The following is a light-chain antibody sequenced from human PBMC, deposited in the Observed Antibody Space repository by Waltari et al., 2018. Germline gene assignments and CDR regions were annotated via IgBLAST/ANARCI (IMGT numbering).Light chain of an antibody. J-gene: IGKJ2*01. CDR3: QEIYRTAYL. CDR2: ATS. CDR1: PNIHIY. V-gene: IGKV1-39*01. Sequence: DIQMTQSPSSLSASVGDRVNITCRARPNIHIYLNCYQQKPGKAPDLLIYATSNLRSGVPSRFSGSGSGTEFTLTITNLPPEDFATYFCQEIYRTAYLFGQGTKVEVK.